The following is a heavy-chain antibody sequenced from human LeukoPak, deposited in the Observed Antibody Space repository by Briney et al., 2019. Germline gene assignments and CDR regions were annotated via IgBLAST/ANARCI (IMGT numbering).Heavy chain of an antibody. Sequence: PGGSLRLSCAASGFTFRNYAMNWVRQAPGRGLEWVSSFSASTKDTYYADSVKGRFTISRDDSKNTLYLQMDSLRAEDTAVYYCARDLGIAARPVFDQWGQGTLVTVSS. V-gene: IGHV3-23*01. CDR3: ARDLGIAARPVFDQ. D-gene: IGHD6-6*01. J-gene: IGHJ4*02. CDR1: GFTFRNYA. CDR2: FSASTKDT.